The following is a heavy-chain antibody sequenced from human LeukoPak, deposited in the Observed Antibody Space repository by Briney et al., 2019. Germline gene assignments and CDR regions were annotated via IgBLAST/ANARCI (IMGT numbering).Heavy chain of an antibody. J-gene: IGHJ4*02. CDR2: INSDGSST. CDR1: GFTFSSYW. D-gene: IGHD1-26*01. CDR3: ARDRSGSYYHPFDY. Sequence: PGGSLRLSCAASGFTFSSYWMHWVRQAPGKGLVWGSRINSDGSSTSYADSVKGRFTISRDNAKNTLYLQMNSLRAEDTAVYYCARDRSGSYYHPFDYWGQGTLVTVSS. V-gene: IGHV3-74*01.